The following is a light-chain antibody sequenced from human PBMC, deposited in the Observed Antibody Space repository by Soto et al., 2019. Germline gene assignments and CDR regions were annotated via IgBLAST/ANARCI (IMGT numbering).Light chain of an antibody. CDR2: GAS. CDR1: QSVSTN. J-gene: IGKJ4*01. Sequence: ETVMTQSPATLSVSPGERATLSCGASQSVSTNLAWYQQKPGQVPGLLIYGASTRASDIPARFSGSGSGTEFTLTISSLQSEDFAVYYCQQYNEWPLTFGGGTKVEIE. CDR3: QQYNEWPLT. V-gene: IGKV3-15*01.